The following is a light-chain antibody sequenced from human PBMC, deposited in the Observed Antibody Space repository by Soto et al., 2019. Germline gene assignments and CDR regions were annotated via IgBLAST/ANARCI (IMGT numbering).Light chain of an antibody. J-gene: IGLJ3*02. CDR3: RSYAGSNNFG. Sequence: QSALTQPPSASGSPGQSVTISCTGTSSDVGGYNYVYWYQQHPGKAPKLMIYEVSKRPSGVPDRFSGSKSGNTASLTVSGLQAEDEADYYCRSYAGSNNFGFGGGTKLTVL. V-gene: IGLV2-8*01. CDR2: EVS. CDR1: SSDVGGYNY.